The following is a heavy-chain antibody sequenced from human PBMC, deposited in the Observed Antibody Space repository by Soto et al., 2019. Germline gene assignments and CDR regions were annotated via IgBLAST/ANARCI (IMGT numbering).Heavy chain of an antibody. D-gene: IGHD3-3*01. CDR3: ARDFAYFDS. Sequence: SETLSLTCTVSGGSFKSGSYSWSWIRQPPGKGLEWIGYVYHTGRTSYNPSLKSRVPISMDTSKNQFSLNLDSVTAADTAVYFCARDFAYFDSWGQGTLVTVSS. V-gene: IGHV4-61*01. J-gene: IGHJ4*02. CDR2: VYHTGRT. CDR1: GGSFKSGSYS.